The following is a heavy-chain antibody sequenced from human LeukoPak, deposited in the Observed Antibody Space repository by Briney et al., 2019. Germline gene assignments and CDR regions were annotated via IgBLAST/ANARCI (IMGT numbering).Heavy chain of an antibody. J-gene: IGHJ6*03. Sequence: SETLSLTCTVSGGSISSYYWSWIRQPPGKGLEWIVYIYYSGSTNYNPSLKSRVTISVDTSKNQFSLTLSSVTAADTAVYYCARTTEGGYSNGYFYYYYMDVWGKGTTVTISS. CDR2: IYYSGST. CDR3: ARTTEGGYSNGYFYYYYMDV. D-gene: IGHD4-11*01. CDR1: GGSISSYY. V-gene: IGHV4-59*01.